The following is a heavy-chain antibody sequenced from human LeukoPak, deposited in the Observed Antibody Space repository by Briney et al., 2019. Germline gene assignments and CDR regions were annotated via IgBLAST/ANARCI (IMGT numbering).Heavy chain of an antibody. V-gene: IGHV1-69*13. J-gene: IGHJ3*02. CDR3: ARVYYDSSGYHDAYDI. D-gene: IGHD3-22*01. Sequence: SVKVSCKASGGTFSSYAISWVRQAPGQGLEWMGGIIPIFGTANYAQKFQGRVTITADESTSTAYMELSSLRSEDTAVYYCARVYYDSSGYHDAYDIWGQGTMVTVSS. CDR1: GGTFSSYA. CDR2: IIPIFGTA.